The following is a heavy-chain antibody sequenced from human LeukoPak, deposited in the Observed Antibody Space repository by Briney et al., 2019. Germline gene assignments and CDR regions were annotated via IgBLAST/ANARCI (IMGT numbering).Heavy chain of an antibody. CDR1: GGSISSYY. CDR2: IYYSGST. V-gene: IGHV4-59*01. J-gene: IGHJ5*02. CDR3: ARLGGVIVMEGWFDP. Sequence: SETLSLTCTVSGGSISSYYWSWIRQPPGKGLEWIGYIYYSGSTNYNPSLKSRVTISVDTSKNQFSLKLSSVTAADTVVYYCARLGGVIVMEGWFDPWGQGTLVTVSS. D-gene: IGHD3-22*01.